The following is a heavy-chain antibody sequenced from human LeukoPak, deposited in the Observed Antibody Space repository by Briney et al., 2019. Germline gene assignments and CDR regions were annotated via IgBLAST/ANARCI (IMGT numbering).Heavy chain of an antibody. J-gene: IGHJ4*02. CDR3: ARAEIFGVVIIAGTKHSNTYFDY. CDR1: QYTFTDYA. Sequence: ASVKVSCKASQYTFTDYAVHWVRQAPGQRLEWMGWIDAGNGKTKYSQKFQGRVTITRDTSASTAYMELSSLRSEDTAVYYCARAEIFGVVIIAGTKHSNTYFDYWGQGTLVTVSS. CDR2: IDAGNGKT. D-gene: IGHD3-3*01. V-gene: IGHV1-3*01.